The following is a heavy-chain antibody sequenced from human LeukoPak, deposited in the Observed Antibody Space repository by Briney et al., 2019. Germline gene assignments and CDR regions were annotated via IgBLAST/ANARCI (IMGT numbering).Heavy chain of an antibody. CDR3: ARLTYYYDGSGYYFDY. J-gene: IGHJ4*02. V-gene: IGHV4-39*01. CDR2: IYYSGST. Sequence: SETLSLTCTVSGGSISSSSYYWGWIRQPPGKGLEWIGSIYYSGSTYYTPSLKSRVTISVDTSKNQFSLKLTSVTAADTAVYYCARLTYYYDGSGYYFDYWGQGTLVTVSS. D-gene: IGHD3-22*01. CDR1: GGSISSSSYY.